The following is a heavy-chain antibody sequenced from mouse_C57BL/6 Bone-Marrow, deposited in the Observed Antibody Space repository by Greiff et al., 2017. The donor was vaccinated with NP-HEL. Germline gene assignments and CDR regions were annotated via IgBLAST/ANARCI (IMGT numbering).Heavy chain of an antibody. V-gene: IGHV5-6*01. CDR2: ISSGGSYT. D-gene: IGHD1-1*01. CDR3: ARLPYYYGSRAWFAY. J-gene: IGHJ3*01. CDR1: GFTFSSYG. Sequence: EVQLVESGGDLVKPGGSLKLSCAASGFTFSSYGMSWVRQTPDKRLEWVATISSGGSYTYYPDSVKGRFTISRDNAKHTLYLQMSSLKSEDTAMYYCARLPYYYGSRAWFAYWGQGTLVTVSA.